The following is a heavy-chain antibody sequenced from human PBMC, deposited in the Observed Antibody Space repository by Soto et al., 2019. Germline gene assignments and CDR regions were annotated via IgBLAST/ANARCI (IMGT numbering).Heavy chain of an antibody. Sequence: PSETLSLTCTVSGGSISSYYWSWIRQPPGKGLEWIGYIYYSGSTNYNPSLKSRVTISVDTSKNQFSLKLSSVTAADTAVYYCARVPNRYGYPMFDYWGQATLVTVSS. CDR1: GGSISSYY. V-gene: IGHV4-59*01. J-gene: IGHJ4*02. CDR2: IYYSGST. D-gene: IGHD5-18*01. CDR3: ARVPNRYGYPMFDY.